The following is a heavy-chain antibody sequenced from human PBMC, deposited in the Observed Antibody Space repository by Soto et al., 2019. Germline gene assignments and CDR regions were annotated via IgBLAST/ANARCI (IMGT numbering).Heavy chain of an antibody. Sequence: QVQLQESGPGLVKPSQTLSLTCTVSGGSISSGDYYWSWIRQPPGKGLEWIGYIYYSGSTYYNPSLKSRVTISVDPSKNQFSLKLSSVTAADTAVYYCARDYGDYYYYYGMDVWGQGTTVTVSS. D-gene: IGHD4-17*01. CDR2: IYYSGST. CDR3: ARDYGDYYYYYGMDV. V-gene: IGHV4-30-4*01. CDR1: GGSISSGDYY. J-gene: IGHJ6*02.